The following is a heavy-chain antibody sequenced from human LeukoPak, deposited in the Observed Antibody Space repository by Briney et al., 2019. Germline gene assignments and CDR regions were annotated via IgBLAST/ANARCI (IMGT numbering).Heavy chain of an antibody. D-gene: IGHD6-13*01. J-gene: IGHJ4*02. CDR1: GFTVSSNY. CDR3: AKDGLQLAALDY. Sequence: GGSLRLSCAASGFTVSSNYMSWVRQAPGKGLEWVSAISGSGGSTYYADSVKGRFTISRDNSKNTLYLQMNSLRAEDTAVYYCAKDGLQLAALDYWGQGTLVTVSS. CDR2: ISGSGGST. V-gene: IGHV3-23*01.